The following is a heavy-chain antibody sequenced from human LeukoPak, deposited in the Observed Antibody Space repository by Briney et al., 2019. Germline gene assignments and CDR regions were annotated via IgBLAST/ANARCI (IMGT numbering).Heavy chain of an antibody. CDR1: GFTFSSYA. CDR2: ISVGGGST. CDR3: ARAPSRWVAGMSEGEYFFDY. Sequence: GGSLRLSCAASGFTFSSYAMSWVRQAPGKGLEWVSSISVGGGSTFYADSVKGRFTISRDNSKSTLYLQMNNLRAEDTAVYYCARAPSRWVAGMSEGEYFFDYWGQGTLVTVSS. J-gene: IGHJ4*02. V-gene: IGHV3-23*01. D-gene: IGHD6-19*01.